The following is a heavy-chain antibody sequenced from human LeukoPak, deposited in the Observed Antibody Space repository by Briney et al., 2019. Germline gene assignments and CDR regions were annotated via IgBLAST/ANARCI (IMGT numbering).Heavy chain of an antibody. V-gene: IGHV3-30*18. D-gene: IGHD6-13*01. J-gene: IGHJ3*02. CDR3: AKAYSSSWNDAFDI. Sequence: GGSLRLSCAASGFTFSSYGMHWVRQAPGKGLEWVAVISYDGSNKYYADSVKGRFTISRDNSKNTLYLQMNSLRAEDTAVYYCAKAYSSSWNDAFDIWGQGTMVTVSS. CDR2: ISYDGSNK. CDR1: GFTFSSYG.